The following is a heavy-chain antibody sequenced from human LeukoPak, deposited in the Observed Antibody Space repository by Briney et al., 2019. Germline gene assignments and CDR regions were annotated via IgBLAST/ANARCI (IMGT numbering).Heavy chain of an antibody. D-gene: IGHD3-16*01. CDR2: IYYSGST. V-gene: IGHV4-30-4*01. J-gene: IGHJ4*02. CDR1: GGSISSGDYY. CDR3: ARGLPWGYYFDY. Sequence: SETLSLTCTVFGGSISSGDYYWSWIRQPPGKGLEWIGYIYYSGSTYYNPSLKSRVTISVDTSKNQFSLKLSSVTAADTAVYYCARGLPWGYYFDYWGQGTLVTVSS.